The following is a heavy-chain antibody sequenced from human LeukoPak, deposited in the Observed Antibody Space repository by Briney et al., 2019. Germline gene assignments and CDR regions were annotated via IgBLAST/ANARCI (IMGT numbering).Heavy chain of an antibody. CDR1: GFTFSSYW. D-gene: IGHD3-10*01. J-gene: IGHJ4*02. CDR3: AKVGTGNHQYGSGDFDF. Sequence: GGSLRLSCAASGFTFSSYWMSWVRQAPGKGLEWVANIKQDGSEKYYVDSVKGRFTISRDNAQNSVYLQMNSLRVEDTAVYYCAKVGTGNHQYGSGDFDFWGRGTLVTVSS. CDR2: IKQDGSEK. V-gene: IGHV3-7*01.